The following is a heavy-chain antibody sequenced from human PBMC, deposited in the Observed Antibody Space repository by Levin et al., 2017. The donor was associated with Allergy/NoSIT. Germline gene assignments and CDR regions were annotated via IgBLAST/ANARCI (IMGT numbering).Heavy chain of an antibody. D-gene: IGHD1-26*01. J-gene: IGHJ6*02. Sequence: GESLKISCAASGFTVSSHYMSWVRQAPGKGLEWVSVIYSGGSTYYADSVKGRFTISRDNSKNTLYLQMNSLRAEDTAVYYCARENPVLGSGSYYVLYGMDVWGQGTTVTVSS. CDR1: GFTVSSHY. V-gene: IGHV3-53*01. CDR2: IYSGGST. CDR3: ARENPVLGSGSYYVLYGMDV.